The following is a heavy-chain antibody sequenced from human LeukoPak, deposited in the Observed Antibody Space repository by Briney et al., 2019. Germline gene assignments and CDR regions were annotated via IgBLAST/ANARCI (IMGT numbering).Heavy chain of an antibody. CDR1: GYTFTYRY. CDR2: ITPFNGNT. D-gene: IGHD6-19*01. J-gene: IGHJ4*02. V-gene: IGHV1-45*02. Sequence: SVKVSCKASGYTFTYRYLHWVRQAPGQALEWMGWITPFNGNTNYAQKFQDRVTITRDRSMSTAYMELSSLRSEDTAMYYCARPGSHSSFDYWGQGTLVTVSS. CDR3: ARPGSHSSFDY.